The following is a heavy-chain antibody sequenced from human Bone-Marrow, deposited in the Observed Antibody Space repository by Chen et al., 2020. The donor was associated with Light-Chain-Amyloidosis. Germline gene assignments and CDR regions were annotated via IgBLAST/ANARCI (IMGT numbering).Heavy chain of an antibody. J-gene: IGHJ4*02. CDR3: TRDAITSGGVVVPDS. Sequence: QVQLQESGPGLVKPSETLSLTCTVSGGSISSYYWSWIRQPAGKGLEWIGHIYSTGSTKYNPSLRSRLTISIDTSKSQFSLRLASVTAADTAIYYCTRDAITSGGVVVPDSWGQGTLVTVSS. D-gene: IGHD3-16*02. CDR2: IYSTGST. V-gene: IGHV4-4*07. CDR1: GGSISSYY.